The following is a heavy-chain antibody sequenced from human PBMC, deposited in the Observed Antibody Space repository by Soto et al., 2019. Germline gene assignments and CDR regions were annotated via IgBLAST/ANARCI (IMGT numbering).Heavy chain of an antibody. CDR3: ATSEGDCGGGSCYNYFYYYGMDV. D-gene: IGHD2-15*01. CDR1: GDTRTDFS. V-gene: IGHV1-3*01. Sequence: GASVKVSCKASGDTRTDFSMHWVRQAPGQRPEWMGGLSVGNGDTKYSQKFQGRVTITRDTSARTAYMELSNLRSEDTAVYYCATSEGDCGGGSCYNYFYYYGMDVWGQGTTVTVSS. J-gene: IGHJ6*02. CDR2: LSVGNGDT.